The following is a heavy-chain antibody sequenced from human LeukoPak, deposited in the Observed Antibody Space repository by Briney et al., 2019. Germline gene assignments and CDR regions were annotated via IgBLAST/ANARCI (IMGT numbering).Heavy chain of an antibody. CDR3: ASKTGTTGTYH. CDR2: ISGSGSST. CDR1: GFSFSGYV. J-gene: IGHJ5*02. V-gene: IGHV3-23*01. Sequence: GGSLRLSCAASGFSFSGYVMIWVRQAPGKGLEWVSSISGSGSSTYYADSLKGRFTISRDTSKNTLFLQMHSLRPEDTAVYHCASKTGTTGTYHWGQGTLVTVSS. D-gene: IGHD1/OR15-1a*01.